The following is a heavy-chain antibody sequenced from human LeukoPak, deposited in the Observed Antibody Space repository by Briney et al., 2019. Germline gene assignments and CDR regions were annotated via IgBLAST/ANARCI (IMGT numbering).Heavy chain of an antibody. CDR2: IVYSGNT. CDR1: GGSISSSSSY. J-gene: IGHJ4*02. Sequence: KASETLSLTCTVSGGSISSSSSYWDWMRQPPGKGLEWIGSIVYSGNTYYNPSLKSRVIISVDTSKNQFSLNLNSVTAADTAVYYCARDRYIYAIDYWGQGTLVTVSS. D-gene: IGHD5-18*01. V-gene: IGHV4-39*07. CDR3: ARDRYIYAIDY.